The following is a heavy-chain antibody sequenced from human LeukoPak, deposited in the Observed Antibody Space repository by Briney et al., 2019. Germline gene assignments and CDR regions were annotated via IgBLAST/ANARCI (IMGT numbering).Heavy chain of an antibody. D-gene: IGHD6-13*01. Sequence: GGSLRLSCAASGFTFSSYWMSWVRQAPGKGLEWVANIKQDGSEKYYVDSVKGRFTNSRDNAKNSLYLQMNSLRAEDTAVYYCARLVEGSSWYQYYYYYYGMDVWGKGTTVTVSS. V-gene: IGHV3-7*03. CDR3: ARLVEGSSWYQYYYYYYGMDV. J-gene: IGHJ6*04. CDR2: IKQDGSEK. CDR1: GFTFSSYW.